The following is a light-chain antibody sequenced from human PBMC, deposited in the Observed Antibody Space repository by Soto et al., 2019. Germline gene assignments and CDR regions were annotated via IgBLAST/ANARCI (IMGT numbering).Light chain of an antibody. V-gene: IGKV4-1*01. J-gene: IGKJ4*01. Sequence: DIVMTQSPDSLAVSLGERATINCKSSQSVLYISNNKNYLAWIQQKPGQPPKLLIYWASTRESGVPDRFSGSESGKDSTLTISRLEDEDVAVYYCQQYYSNFTFGGWTKVEIK. CDR2: WAS. CDR3: QQYYSNFT. CDR1: QSVLYISNNKNY.